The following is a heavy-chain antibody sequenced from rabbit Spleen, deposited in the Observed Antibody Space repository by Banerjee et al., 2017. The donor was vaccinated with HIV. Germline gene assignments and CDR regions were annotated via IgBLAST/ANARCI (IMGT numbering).Heavy chain of an antibody. CDR1: GVSFSSSSY. CDR3: ARDLAAVIGWNFNL. V-gene: IGHV1S45*01. D-gene: IGHD1-1*01. Sequence: QEQLEESGGDLVKPGASLTLTCTASGVSFSSSSYMCWVRQAPGKGLEWIACIDTGSSGFTCFATWAKGRFTCSKTSSTTVTLQMTRLTAADTATYFCARDLAAVIGWNFNLWGQGTLVTVS. CDR2: IDTGSSGFT. J-gene: IGHJ4*01.